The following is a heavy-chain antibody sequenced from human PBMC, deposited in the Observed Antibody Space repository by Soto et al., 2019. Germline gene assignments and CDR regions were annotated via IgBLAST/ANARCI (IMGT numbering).Heavy chain of an antibody. CDR3: ARAAYRSSTLFDY. V-gene: IGHV4-39*07. CDR1: GGSISSGDYF. D-gene: IGHD6-13*01. J-gene: IGHJ4*01. Sequence: SETLSLTCTVSGGSISSGDYFWGWIRQPPGKGLEWIGSMYHSGSTYYNPSLKSRVTISVDTSKNQFSLRLSSVTAADTAVYYCARAAYRSSTLFDYWGHGTLVTVSS. CDR2: MYHSGST.